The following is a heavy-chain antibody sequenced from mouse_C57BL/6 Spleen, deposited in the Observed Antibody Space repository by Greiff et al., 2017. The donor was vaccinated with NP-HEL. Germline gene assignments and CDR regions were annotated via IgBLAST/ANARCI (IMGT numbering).Heavy chain of an antibody. V-gene: IGHV2-2*01. CDR1: GFSLTSYG. J-gene: IGHJ4*01. Sequence: QVQLQQSGPGLVQPSQSLSITCTVSGFSLTSYGVHWVRQSPGKGLEWLGVIWSGGSTDYNAAFISRLSISKDNSKSQVFFKMNSLQADDTAIYYCARFLYGNDVDYYAMDYWGQGTSVTVSS. CDR2: IWSGGST. D-gene: IGHD2-2*01. CDR3: ARFLYGNDVDYYAMDY.